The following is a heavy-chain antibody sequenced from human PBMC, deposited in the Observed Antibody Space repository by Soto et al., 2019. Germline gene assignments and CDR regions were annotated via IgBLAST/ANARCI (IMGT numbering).Heavy chain of an antibody. CDR1: GYTFTSYG. D-gene: IGHD2-2*03. CDR2: ISAYNGNT. V-gene: IGHV1-18*01. Sequence: GASVKVSCKASGYTFTSYGISCVRQAPGQGLEWMGWISAYNGNTNYAQKLQGRVTMTTDTSTSTAYMELRSLRSDDTAVYYCARDPRSIFPGYCSSTSCYAQRDRWFDPWGQGTLVTVSS. CDR3: ARDPRSIFPGYCSSTSCYAQRDRWFDP. J-gene: IGHJ5*02.